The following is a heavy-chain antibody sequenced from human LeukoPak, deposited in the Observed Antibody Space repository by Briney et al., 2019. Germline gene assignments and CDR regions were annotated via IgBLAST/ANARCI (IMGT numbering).Heavy chain of an antibody. CDR2: ISAYNGNT. V-gene: IGHV1-18*01. CDR3: ARAALIYSSSDNNWFDP. Sequence: RASVKVSCKASGYTFTIYGISWVRQAPGQGLEWMGWISAYNGNTNYAQKLQGRVTMTTDTSTSTAYMELRSLRSDDTAVYYCARAALIYSSSDNNWFDPWGQGTLVTVSS. CDR1: GYTFTIYG. J-gene: IGHJ5*02. D-gene: IGHD6-13*01.